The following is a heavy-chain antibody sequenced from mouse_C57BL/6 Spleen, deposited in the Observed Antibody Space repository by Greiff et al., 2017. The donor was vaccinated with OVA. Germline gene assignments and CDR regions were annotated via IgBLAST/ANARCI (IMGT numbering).Heavy chain of an antibody. CDR1: GFTFSDYG. J-gene: IGHJ4*01. CDR2: ISSGSSTI. V-gene: IGHV5-17*01. CDR3: ARWYYGSPSPMDY. Sequence: EVKVEESGGGLVKPGGSLKLSCAASGFTFSDYGMHWVRQAPETGLEWVAYISSGSSTIYYADKVKGRFTISRDNAKNTPFLQMHSLRSEYTAMYYCARWYYGSPSPMDYWGQGTSVTVSS. D-gene: IGHD1-1*01.